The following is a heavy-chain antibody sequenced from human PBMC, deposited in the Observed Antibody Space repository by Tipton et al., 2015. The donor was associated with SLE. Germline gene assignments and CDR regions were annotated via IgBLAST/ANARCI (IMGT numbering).Heavy chain of an antibody. V-gene: IGHV4-39*07. D-gene: IGHD5-12*01. CDR3: ARLISAYDCNFDL. CDR1: GGSISSSSFY. Sequence: TLSLTCTVSGGSISSSSFYWGWIRQPPGKGLEWIGSFYYGKSTFYNPSLKSRVTISVDTSTNRLSLQLSSVTAADTALYYCARLISAYDCNFDLWGRGILVSVSS. J-gene: IGHJ4*02. CDR2: FYYGKST.